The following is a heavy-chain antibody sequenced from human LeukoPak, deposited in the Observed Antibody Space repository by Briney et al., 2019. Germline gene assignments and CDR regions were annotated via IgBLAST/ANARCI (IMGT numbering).Heavy chain of an antibody. V-gene: IGHV1-8*01. CDR3: ARVRYFDRLSLGPSYNWLDP. CDR1: GYTFTSYD. D-gene: IGHD3-9*01. Sequence: ASVKVSCKASGYTFTSYDINWVRQATGQGLEWMGWMNPNSGNTGYAQKFQGRVTMTRNTSISTAYMELSSLRSEDTAVYYCARVRYFDRLSLGPSYNWLDPWGQGTLVTVSS. J-gene: IGHJ5*02. CDR2: MNPNSGNT.